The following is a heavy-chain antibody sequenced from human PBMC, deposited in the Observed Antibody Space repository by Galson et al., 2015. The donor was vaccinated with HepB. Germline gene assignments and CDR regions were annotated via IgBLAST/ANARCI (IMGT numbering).Heavy chain of an antibody. Sequence: SLRLSCAASGFTFSSYSMHWVRQAPGKGLEWVSSMGNTGTYIFYADSVKGRFTISRDNTKNSLYLQLNSLRADDTAVYYCARVRDSRGYGFFDLWGRGTLVTVSS. D-gene: IGHD3-22*01. J-gene: IGHJ2*01. CDR3: ARVRDSRGYGFFDL. V-gene: IGHV3-21*01. CDR2: MGNTGTYI. CDR1: GFTFSSYS.